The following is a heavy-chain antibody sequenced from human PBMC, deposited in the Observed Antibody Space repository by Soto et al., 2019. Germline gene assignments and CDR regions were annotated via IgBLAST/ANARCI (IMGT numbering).Heavy chain of an antibody. CDR1: GFTFSSFD. CDR2: ISASGAYI. Sequence: EVQLLESGGGLVQPGGSLRLSCAASGFTFSSFDMNWVRQAPGKGLEWVSTISASGAYIYYADSVRGRFTISRDSSKNTLDLQRNSLRAEDTAGYFCVRKVSSVDWGQGTLVTVSS. V-gene: IGHV3-23*01. J-gene: IGHJ4*02. D-gene: IGHD6-19*01. CDR3: VRKVSSVD.